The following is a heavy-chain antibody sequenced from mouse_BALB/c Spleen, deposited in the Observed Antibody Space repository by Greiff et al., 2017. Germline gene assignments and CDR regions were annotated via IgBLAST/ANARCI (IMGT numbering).Heavy chain of an antibody. CDR1: GYTFTSYW. CDR2: INPSNGRT. Sequence: QVQLKQPGAELVKPGASVKLSCKASGYTFTSYWMHWVKQRPGQGLEWIGEINPSNGRTNYNEKFKSKATLTVDKSSSTAYMQLSSLTSEDSAVYYCARGITTVVADYWGQGTTLTVSS. J-gene: IGHJ2*01. D-gene: IGHD1-1*01. V-gene: IGHV1S81*02. CDR3: ARGITTVVADY.